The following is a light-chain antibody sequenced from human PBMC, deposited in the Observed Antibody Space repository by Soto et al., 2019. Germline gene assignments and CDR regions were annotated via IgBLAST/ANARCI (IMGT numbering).Light chain of an antibody. CDR3: QQCGSSPWT. CDR2: TVS. Sequence: EIVLTQSPGTLSLSPGDTATLSCRASHTISSNFLAWYQQKPGQAPRLLIYTVSTRATGVPDRFSGSGSGTDFTLTINRLEPDDFAVYYCQQCGSSPWTFGQGTKVEI. V-gene: IGKV3-20*01. CDR1: HTISSNF. J-gene: IGKJ1*01.